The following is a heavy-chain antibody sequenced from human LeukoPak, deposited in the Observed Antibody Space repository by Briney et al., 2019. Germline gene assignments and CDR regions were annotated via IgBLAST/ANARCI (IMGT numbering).Heavy chain of an antibody. Sequence: GGSLRLSCAASGFTFSSYSMNWVRQAPGKGLEWVSSISSSSSYIYYADSLKGRFTISRDNAKNSLYLQMNSLRAEDTAVYYCAKGGATIFGVVPNVDYWGQGTLVTVSS. J-gene: IGHJ4*02. CDR1: GFTFSSYS. V-gene: IGHV3-21*04. CDR2: ISSSSSYI. D-gene: IGHD3-3*01. CDR3: AKGGATIFGVVPNVDY.